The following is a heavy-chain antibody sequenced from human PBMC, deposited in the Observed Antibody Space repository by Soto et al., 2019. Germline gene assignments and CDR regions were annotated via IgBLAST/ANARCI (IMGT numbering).Heavy chain of an antibody. J-gene: IGHJ4*02. CDR3: ARSVGGSNVNFDY. CDR1: GYTFTSYD. V-gene: IGHV1-8*01. Sequence: QVQLVQSGAEVRTPGASVKVSCKASGYTFTSYDINWVRQATGQGPEWMGWMNPDSGNTGYVQKFEGRDPMNRNSAISTAYMELSSLRSEDTAVYYCARSVGGSNVNFDYWGQGTLVTVSS. D-gene: IGHD3-10*01. CDR2: MNPDSGNT.